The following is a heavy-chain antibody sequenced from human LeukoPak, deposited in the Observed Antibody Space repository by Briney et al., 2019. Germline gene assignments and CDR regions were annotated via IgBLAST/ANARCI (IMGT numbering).Heavy chain of an antibody. V-gene: IGHV1-18*01. D-gene: IGHD2-21*02. CDR1: GYTFTSYG. J-gene: IGHJ4*02. Sequence: VASVKVSCKASGYTFTSYGISWVRQAPGQGLERMGWISAYNGNTNYAQKLQGRVTMTTDTSTSTAYMELRSLRSDDTAVYYCARVQIAYCGGDCYQYYFDYWGQGTLVTVSS. CDR2: ISAYNGNT. CDR3: ARVQIAYCGGDCYQYYFDY.